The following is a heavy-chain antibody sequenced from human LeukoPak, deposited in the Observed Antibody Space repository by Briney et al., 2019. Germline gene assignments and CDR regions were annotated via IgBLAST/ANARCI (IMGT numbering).Heavy chain of an antibody. D-gene: IGHD1-26*01. CDR3: ATDPHSGSYDW. Sequence: ASVKVSCTASGYTFTSYYMHWVRQAPGQGLEWMGIINPSGGSTSYAQKFQGRVTMTEDTSTDTAYMELSSLRSEDTAVYYCATDPHSGSYDWWGQGTLVTVSS. CDR2: INPSGGST. J-gene: IGHJ4*02. V-gene: IGHV1-46*01. CDR1: GYTFTSYY.